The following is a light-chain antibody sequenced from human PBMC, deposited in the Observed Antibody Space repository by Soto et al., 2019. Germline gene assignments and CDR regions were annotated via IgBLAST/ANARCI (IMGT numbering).Light chain of an antibody. V-gene: IGKV1-5*01. J-gene: IGKJ1*01. CDR1: QTISTW. Sequence: DIQMTQCPSILSASVGDRVAITCRASQTISTWLAWYQLKPGKAPKLLIFDASSLESGVPSRFGGSGSETEFTLTISSLQPDDFATYYCQQYNTYSWTFGQGTKVEVK. CDR3: QQYNTYSWT. CDR2: DAS.